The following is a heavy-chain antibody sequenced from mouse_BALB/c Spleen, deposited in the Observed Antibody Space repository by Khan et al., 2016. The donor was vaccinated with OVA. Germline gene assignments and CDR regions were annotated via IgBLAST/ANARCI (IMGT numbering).Heavy chain of an antibody. CDR1: GYSITSDYA. J-gene: IGHJ2*02. Sequence: EVQLQESGPGLVKPSQSLSLTCTVTGYSITSDYAWNWIRQSPGNKLEWMGFISYSGNTKYNPSLKSRFSITRDTSKNQFFLQLNSVTTEDTATYYCARVYGGDFDYWGQGTSLTVSS. D-gene: IGHD1-1*01. CDR2: ISYSGNT. CDR3: ARVYGGDFDY. V-gene: IGHV3-2*02.